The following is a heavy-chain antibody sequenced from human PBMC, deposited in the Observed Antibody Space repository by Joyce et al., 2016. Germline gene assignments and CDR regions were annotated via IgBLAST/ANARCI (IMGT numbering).Heavy chain of an antibody. J-gene: IGHJ4*02. CDR1: GFTLSTYG. V-gene: IGHV3-30*03. CDR2: ISYDGDYK. CDR3: ATGPKWELLPVLEH. Sequence: QVQLVESGGGVVQPGRSLRLSCGASGFTLSTYGVHWVRQAPGKGLEWVAVISYDGDYKDYGDSVKGQFTISRDNSKNMVHLQMNSLRPDDTAVYYCATGPKWELLPVLEHWGQGTLVTVSS. D-gene: IGHD1-26*01.